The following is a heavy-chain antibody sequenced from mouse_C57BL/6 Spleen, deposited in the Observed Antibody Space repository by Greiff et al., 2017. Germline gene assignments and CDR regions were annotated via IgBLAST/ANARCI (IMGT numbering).Heavy chain of an antibody. CDR3: ARQGFTTVVDGDWYFDV. J-gene: IGHJ1*03. D-gene: IGHD1-1*01. V-gene: IGHV5-6*01. CDR1: GFTFSSYG. Sequence: EVQRVESGGDLVKPGGSLKLSCAASGFTFSSYGMSWVRQTPDKRLEWVATISSGGSYTYYPDSVKGRFTISRDNAKNTLYLQMSSLKSEDTAMYYCARQGFTTVVDGDWYFDVWGTGTTVTVSS. CDR2: ISSGGSYT.